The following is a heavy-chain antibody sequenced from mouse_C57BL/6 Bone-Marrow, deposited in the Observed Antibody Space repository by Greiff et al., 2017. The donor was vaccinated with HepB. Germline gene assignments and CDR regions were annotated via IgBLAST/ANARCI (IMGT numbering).Heavy chain of an antibody. CDR3: ARLTPYWYFDV. D-gene: IGHD1-3*01. J-gene: IGHJ1*03. V-gene: IGHV5-15*01. CDR1: GFTFSDYG. Sequence: DVKVEESGGGLVQPGGSLKLSCAASGFTFSDYGMAWVRQAPRKGPEWVAFISNLAYSIYYADTVTGRFTISRENAKNTLYLEMSSLRSEDTAMYYCARLTPYWYFDVWGTGTTVTVSS. CDR2: ISNLAYSI.